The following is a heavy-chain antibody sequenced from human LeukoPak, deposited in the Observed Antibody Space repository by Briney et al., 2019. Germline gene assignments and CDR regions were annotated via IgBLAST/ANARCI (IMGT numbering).Heavy chain of an antibody. J-gene: IGHJ4*02. D-gene: IGHD5-18*01. Sequence: QSGGSLRLSCAASGFTLSSYGMPWVRQAPGKGLEWVAVISYDGSNKYYADSVKGRFTISRDNSKNTLYLQMNSLRAEDTAVYYCAKDRRYSYGYRYFDYWGQGTLVTVSS. V-gene: IGHV3-30*18. CDR3: AKDRRYSYGYRYFDY. CDR2: ISYDGSNK. CDR1: GFTLSSYG.